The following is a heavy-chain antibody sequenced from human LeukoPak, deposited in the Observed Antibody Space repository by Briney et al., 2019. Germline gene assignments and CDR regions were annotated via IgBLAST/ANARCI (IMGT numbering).Heavy chain of an antibody. CDR2: ISWNSGSI. CDR3: AREDDWNYEDY. Sequence: GRSLRLSCAASGFPFDDYAMHWVRQAPGKGLEWVSGISWNSGSIGYADSVKGRFTISRDNAKNSPYLQMNSLRAEDTAIYFCAREDDWNYEDYWGQGTLVTVSS. CDR1: GFPFDDYA. D-gene: IGHD1-7*01. J-gene: IGHJ4*02. V-gene: IGHV3-9*01.